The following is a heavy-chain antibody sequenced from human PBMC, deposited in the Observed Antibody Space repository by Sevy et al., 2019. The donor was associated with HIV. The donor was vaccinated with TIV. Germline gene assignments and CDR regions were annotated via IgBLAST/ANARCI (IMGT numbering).Heavy chain of an antibody. V-gene: IGHV3-23*01. D-gene: IGHD3-3*01. CDR3: GKVSIFGVGGFYDY. Sequence: GGSLRLSCAASGFSFSTYAMTWVRQAPGKGLEWVSGISGSGTSTYYTDSVKGRFTISRDNSKNTVYLQMNNLRAADTAVYYCGKVSIFGVGGFYDYWGQGTLVTVSS. J-gene: IGHJ4*02. CDR2: ISGSGTST. CDR1: GFSFSTYA.